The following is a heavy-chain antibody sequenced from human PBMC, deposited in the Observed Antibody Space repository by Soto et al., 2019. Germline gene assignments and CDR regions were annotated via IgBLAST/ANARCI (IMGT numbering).Heavy chain of an antibody. CDR3: AAAVPAEYVFPYYYMDV. CDR1: GASIRSFH. D-gene: IGHD3-16*01. J-gene: IGHJ6*03. CDR2: IYYSGSA. V-gene: IGHV4-59*01. Sequence: QVQLQESGPGLVKPSETLSLTCTVSGASIRSFHWCWIRQTPGKGLEWIGYIYYSGSANYNHSLKRRVTFSVDTSRNQVSLKLSSVTAADTGVYYCAAAVPAEYVFPYYYMDVWGRGTTVTVPS.